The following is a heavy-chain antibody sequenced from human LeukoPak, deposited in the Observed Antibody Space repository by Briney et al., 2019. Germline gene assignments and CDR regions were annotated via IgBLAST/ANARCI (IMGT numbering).Heavy chain of an antibody. CDR1: GFTFSSYS. J-gene: IGHJ4*02. CDR2: ISSSSSYI. Sequence: GGSLRLSCAASGFTFSSYSMNWVRQAPGKGLEWVSSISSSSSYIYYADSVKGRFTISRDNAKNSLYLQTNSLRAEDTAVYYCARADYYDSSGCVDYWGQGTLVTVSS. D-gene: IGHD3-22*01. V-gene: IGHV3-21*01. CDR3: ARADYYDSSGCVDY.